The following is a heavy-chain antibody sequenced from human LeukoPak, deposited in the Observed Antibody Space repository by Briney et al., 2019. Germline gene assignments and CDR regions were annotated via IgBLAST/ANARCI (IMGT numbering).Heavy chain of an antibody. CDR1: GGSISSGGYY. V-gene: IGHV4-31*03. CDR2: IYYSGST. Sequence: SETLSLTCTVSGGSISSGGYYWSWIRQHLGKGLEWIGYIYYSGSTYYNPSLKSRVTISVDTSKNQFSLKLSSVTAADTAVYYCAREEVLLGIDSWFDPWGQGTLVTVSS. J-gene: IGHJ5*02. D-gene: IGHD7-27*01. CDR3: AREEVLLGIDSWFDP.